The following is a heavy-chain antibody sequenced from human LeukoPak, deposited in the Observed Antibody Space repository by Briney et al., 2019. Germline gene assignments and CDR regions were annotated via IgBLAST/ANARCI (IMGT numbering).Heavy chain of an antibody. Sequence: ASEKVSCKASGYTFTSYYMHWVRQAPGQGLEWMGIINPSGGSTSYAQKFQGRVTMTRDMSTSTAYMELRSLRSDDTAVYYCARRGYCSSTSCPNWFDPWGQGTLVTVSS. CDR1: GYTFTSYY. CDR2: INPSGGST. CDR3: ARRGYCSSTSCPNWFDP. J-gene: IGHJ5*02. D-gene: IGHD2-2*01. V-gene: IGHV1-46*01.